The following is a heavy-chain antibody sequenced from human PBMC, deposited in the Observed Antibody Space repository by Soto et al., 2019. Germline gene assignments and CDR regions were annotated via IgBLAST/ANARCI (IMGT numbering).Heavy chain of an antibody. CDR3: SMDRRAYNMRNANCFYGMDV. CDR2: IIPAPDTP. D-gene: IGHD5-18*01. CDR1: GGTFRTYA. Sequence: QVQLVQSGPEVKKPGSSVKVSCKASGGTFRTYAVSWVRRAPGHGLEWLGGIIPAPDTPNYAPRFEGRVTITADETMNTGYMAVNILTSDDTAVYYCSMDRRAYNMRNANCFYGMDVWGQGTTVTVSS. V-gene: IGHV1-69*01. J-gene: IGHJ6*02.